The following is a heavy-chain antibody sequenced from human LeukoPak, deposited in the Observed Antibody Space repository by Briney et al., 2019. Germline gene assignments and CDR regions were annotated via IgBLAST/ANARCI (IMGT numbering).Heavy chain of an antibody. V-gene: IGHV3-20*04. Sequence: GGSLRLSCAASGFTFDDYGLSWVRQAPGKGLEWVSGINWNGGSTSYADSVKGRFTISRDNSKNTLYLQMNSLRAEDTAVYYCANGPQYNTLTGYYKVRSHLDYWGQGTLVTVSS. CDR1: GFTFDDYG. CDR2: INWNGGST. D-gene: IGHD3-9*01. CDR3: ANGPQYNTLTGYYKVRSHLDY. J-gene: IGHJ4*02.